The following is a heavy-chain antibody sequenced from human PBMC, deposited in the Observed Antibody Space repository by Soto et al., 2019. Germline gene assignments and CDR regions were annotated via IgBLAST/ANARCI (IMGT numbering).Heavy chain of an antibody. Sequence: SETLSLTCTVSGASISSSNQYLGWIRQPPGKGLEWIGTIHYSGATYYNPSLKSRVTISVDTSKNQFSLKLTSVTAADTAVYSCASRIPLVRGVSSRDLDYWGQGTKVTVSS. CDR1: GASISSSNQY. CDR3: ASRIPLVRGVSSRDLDY. V-gene: IGHV4-39*01. D-gene: IGHD3-10*01. CDR2: IHYSGAT. J-gene: IGHJ4*02.